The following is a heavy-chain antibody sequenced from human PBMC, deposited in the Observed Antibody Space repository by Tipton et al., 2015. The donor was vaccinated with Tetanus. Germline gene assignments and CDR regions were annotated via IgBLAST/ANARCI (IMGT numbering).Heavy chain of an antibody. CDR2: ISASGST. Sequence: TLSLTCTVSGGSLRSGDHYWSWIRQPPGKGLEWLAYISASGSTNSNYSLKSRNTISRDTSKNQFSLKLASVTAADTAVYFCARANSDFSKKGPFDSWGQGILVIVSA. CDR3: ARANSDFSKKGPFDS. CDR1: GGSLRSGDHY. J-gene: IGHJ4*02. D-gene: IGHD3-3*01. V-gene: IGHV4-61*08.